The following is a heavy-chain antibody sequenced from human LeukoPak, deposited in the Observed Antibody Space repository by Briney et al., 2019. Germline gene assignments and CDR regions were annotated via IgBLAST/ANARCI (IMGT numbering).Heavy chain of an antibody. D-gene: IGHD3-3*01. CDR3: ARDRAGKITIFGVGIDY. J-gene: IGHJ4*02. Sequence: ASVKVSCKASGYTFTGYYMHWVRQAPGQGLEWMGRINPNSGGTNYAQKFQGRVTMTRDTSISTAYMELNRLRSDDTAVYYCARDRAGKITIFGVGIDYWGQGTLVTVSS. CDR1: GYTFTGYY. V-gene: IGHV1-2*06. CDR2: INPNSGGT.